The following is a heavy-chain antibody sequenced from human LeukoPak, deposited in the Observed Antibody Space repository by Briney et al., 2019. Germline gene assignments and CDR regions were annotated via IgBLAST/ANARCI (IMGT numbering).Heavy chain of an antibody. CDR3: AADACTSCYEGYWYFDL. V-gene: IGHV1-8*03. Sequence: ASVKVSCKASGYTFTSYDINWVRQATGQGLEWMGWMNPNSGNTGYAQKFQGRVTITRDTSISTAYMELTSLRSEDTAVYYCAADACTSCYEGYWYFDLWGRGTLVTVSS. J-gene: IGHJ2*01. CDR2: MNPNSGNT. D-gene: IGHD2-2*01. CDR1: GYTFTSYD.